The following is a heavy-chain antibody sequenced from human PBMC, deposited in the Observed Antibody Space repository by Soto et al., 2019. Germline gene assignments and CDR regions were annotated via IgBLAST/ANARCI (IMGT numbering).Heavy chain of an antibody. CDR1: GGSITSYY. D-gene: IGHD1-1*01. CDR3: ARDGVKGTPGYFDS. J-gene: IGHJ4*02. Sequence: PSETLSLTCIVSGGSITSYYWSWIRQPPGKGLEWIGNFYYSGNTRYNPSLKSRVTLSPDTSKNQFSLTLSSVTAADTAVYYCARDGVKGTPGYFDSWGQGILVTVSS. CDR2: FYYSGNT. V-gene: IGHV4-59*01.